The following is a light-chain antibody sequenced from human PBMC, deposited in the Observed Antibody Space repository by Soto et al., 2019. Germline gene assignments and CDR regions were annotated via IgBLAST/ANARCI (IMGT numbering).Light chain of an antibody. V-gene: IGKV3-15*01. CDR3: PQYNNWPRT. CDR1: QSISSS. CDR2: DAS. Sequence: EIVMTQSPVTLSVSPGERASLSCRASQSISSSLAWFQQKTGQPPRLLIFDASNRANGVPARFSGSGSGTEFTLTVSSLQSEDFAVYYCPQYNNWPRTFGHGTKVEIK. J-gene: IGKJ1*01.